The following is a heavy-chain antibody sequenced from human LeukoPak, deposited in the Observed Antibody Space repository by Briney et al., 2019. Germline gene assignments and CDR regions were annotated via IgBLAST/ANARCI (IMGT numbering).Heavy chain of an antibody. CDR1: GFTFSSYG. J-gene: IGHJ3*02. Sequence: GRSLRLSCAASGFTFSSYGMHWVRQAAGKGLEWLAVISYDGSERNYADSVKGRFFISRDNPKNTLDLQMNSLRAEDTAVYYCAKAGYSSSWYLVNSLDSWGQGTMVTVS. D-gene: IGHD6-13*01. CDR2: ISYDGSER. V-gene: IGHV3-30*18. CDR3: AKAGYSSSWYLVNSLDS.